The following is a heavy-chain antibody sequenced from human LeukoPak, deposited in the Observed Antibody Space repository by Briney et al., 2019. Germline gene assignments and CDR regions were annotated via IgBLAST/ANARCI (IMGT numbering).Heavy chain of an antibody. CDR1: GFPFKSYE. J-gene: IGHJ6*04. Sequence: GGSLSLSCAASGFPFKSYEMNWVRQAPGKGLEGVSYISSSGSTIYYADSGKGRFTISRDNAKNSLYLQMNSLRAEDTAVYYCAELGITMIGGVWGKGTTVTISS. CDR3: AELGITMIGGV. D-gene: IGHD3-10*02. V-gene: IGHV3-48*03. CDR2: ISSSGSTI.